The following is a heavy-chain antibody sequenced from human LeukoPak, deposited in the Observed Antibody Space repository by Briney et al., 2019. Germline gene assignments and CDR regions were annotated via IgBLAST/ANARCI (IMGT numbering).Heavy chain of an antibody. CDR3: ARHESGGFDY. J-gene: IGHJ4*02. V-gene: IGHV5-51*01. D-gene: IGHD3-10*01. CDR2: IHCVDSDT. CDR1: GYSFTSYW. Sequence: GESLKISCKGSGYSFTSYWIGWVRQMPGKGLEWMGMIHCVDSDTRYSPSFQGQVNISAHKSISTAYLQWSSLKASDTAMYYCARHESGGFDYWGQGTLVSVSS.